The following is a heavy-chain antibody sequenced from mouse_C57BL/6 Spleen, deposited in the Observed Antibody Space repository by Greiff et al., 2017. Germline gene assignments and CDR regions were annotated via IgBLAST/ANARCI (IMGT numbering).Heavy chain of an antibody. Sequence: QLQESGPELVKPGASVKISCKASGYSFTDYNMNWVKQSNGKSLEWIGVINPNYGTTSYNQKFKGKATLTVDQSSSTAYMQLNSLTSEDSAVYYCARTSYYGNYDYAMDYWGQGTSVTVSS. CDR1: GYSFTDYN. CDR3: ARTSYYGNYDYAMDY. D-gene: IGHD2-1*01. CDR2: INPNYGTT. J-gene: IGHJ4*01. V-gene: IGHV1-39*01.